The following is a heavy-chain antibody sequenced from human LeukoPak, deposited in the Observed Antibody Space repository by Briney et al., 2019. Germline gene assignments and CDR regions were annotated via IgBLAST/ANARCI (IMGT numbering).Heavy chain of an antibody. CDR1: GFAFSSYA. Sequence: RRTLRLSSAASGFAFSSYAMSAVRQAPQRGLERGSAISGSGGSTYYADSVKGRFTISIENSKNTLYLQSDSLRAGYTVVYYCAKGSAGSDAFDIWGQGTMVTVSS. J-gene: IGHJ3*02. D-gene: IGHD6-13*01. CDR2: ISGSGGST. CDR3: AKGSAGSDAFDI. V-gene: IGHV3-23*01.